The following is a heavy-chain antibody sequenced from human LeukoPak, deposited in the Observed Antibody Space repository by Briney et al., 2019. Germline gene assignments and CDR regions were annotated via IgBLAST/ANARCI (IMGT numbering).Heavy chain of an antibody. J-gene: IGHJ3*02. Sequence: GGSLRLSCAASGFTFSNYSMNWVRQAPGKGLEWVSYISRSRSTIYYADSVKGRFTISRDNAKNSLYLQMHSLRAEDTAVYYCARAKRNGFDIWGQGTMVTVSS. CDR3: ARAKRNGFDI. CDR2: ISRSRSTI. V-gene: IGHV3-48*01. CDR1: GFTFSNYS.